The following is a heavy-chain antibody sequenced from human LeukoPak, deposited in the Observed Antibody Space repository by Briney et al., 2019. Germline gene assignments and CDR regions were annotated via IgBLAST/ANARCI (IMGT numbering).Heavy chain of an antibody. CDR1: GYTFTSYG. Sequence: ASVKVSCKASGYTFTSYGISWVRQAPGQGLEWMGWISAYNGNTNYAQKLQGRVTMTTDTSTSTAYMELSSLRSEDTAVYYCARGEGGLRYFDWQRPYNRFDYWGQGTLVTVSS. J-gene: IGHJ4*02. D-gene: IGHD3-9*01. CDR3: ARGEGGLRYFDWQRPYNRFDY. V-gene: IGHV1-18*01. CDR2: ISAYNGNT.